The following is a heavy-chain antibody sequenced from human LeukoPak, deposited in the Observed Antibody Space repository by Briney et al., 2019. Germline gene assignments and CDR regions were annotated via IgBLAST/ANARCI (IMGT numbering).Heavy chain of an antibody. D-gene: IGHD4-17*01. J-gene: IGHJ6*03. V-gene: IGHV4-59*12. CDR2: IYYSGST. CDR1: GGSISSYY. CDR3: ARGKDGARYYYYYMDV. Sequence: SETLSLTCTVSGGSISSYYWSWIRQPPGKGLEWIGYIYYSGSTNYNPSLKSRVTISVDTSKKQFSLNLSSVTAADTAVYYCARGKDGARYYYYYMDVWGKGTTVTVSS.